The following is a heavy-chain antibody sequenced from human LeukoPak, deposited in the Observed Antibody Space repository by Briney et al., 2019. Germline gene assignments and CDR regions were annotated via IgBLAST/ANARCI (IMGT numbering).Heavy chain of an antibody. CDR2: INHSGST. Sequence: PSETLSLTCTVSGGSISSSSYYWGWIRQPPGKGLEWIGEINHSGSTNYNPSLKSRVTISVDTSKNQFSLKLSSVTAADTAVYYCARELRVKSYDSSGRHYWGQGTLVTVSS. D-gene: IGHD3-22*01. V-gene: IGHV4-39*07. CDR3: ARELRVKSYDSSGRHY. CDR1: GGSISSSSYY. J-gene: IGHJ4*02.